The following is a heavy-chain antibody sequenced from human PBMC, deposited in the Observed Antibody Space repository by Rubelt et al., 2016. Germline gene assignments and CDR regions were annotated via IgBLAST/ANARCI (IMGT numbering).Heavy chain of an antibody. D-gene: IGHD3-3*02. Sequence: QVQLQESGPGLVKPSETLSLTCTVSGGSISRSTYYWGWIRQPPGKGLEWIGTIYYSGRTYSNPSLKSRVTISVDTSNNQFSLKLSSVTSADTAVYFCARIRDDSPRYYFGYWGQGTLITVSS. V-gene: IGHV4-39*07. CDR3: ARIRDDSPRYYFGY. CDR1: GGSISRSTYY. J-gene: IGHJ4*02. CDR2: IYYSGRT.